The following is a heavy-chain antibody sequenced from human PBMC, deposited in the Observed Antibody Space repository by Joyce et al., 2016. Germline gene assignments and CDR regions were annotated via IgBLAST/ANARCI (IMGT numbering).Heavy chain of an antibody. CDR1: GGSLSGYY. V-gene: IGHV4-34*01. J-gene: IGHJ1*01. D-gene: IGHD3-10*01. Sequence: QVQLQEWGAGLLKPSETLSLTCAVYGGSLSGYYWSWIRQAPGMGLEWIGEVNDRGRTNYNPSLKSRATTSMDPSKNQFALRLTTVTAADTAVYFCARARRGIILARGEMGEYLQHWGRGTVVIVSS. CDR3: ARARRGIILARGEMGEYLQH. CDR2: VNDRGRT.